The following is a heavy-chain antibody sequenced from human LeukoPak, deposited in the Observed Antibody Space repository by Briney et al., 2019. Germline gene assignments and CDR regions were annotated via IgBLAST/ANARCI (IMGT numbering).Heavy chain of an antibody. D-gene: IGHD2-2*01. V-gene: IGHV1-69*13. Sequence: ASVKVSCKASGGTFSSYAISWVRQAPGQGLEWMGGIIPIVGTANYAQKFQGRVTITAGESTSTAYMELSSLRSEDTAVYYCARGRYCSSTSCLNWFDPWGQGTLVIVSS. J-gene: IGHJ5*02. CDR3: ARGRYCSSTSCLNWFDP. CDR1: GGTFSSYA. CDR2: IIPIVGTA.